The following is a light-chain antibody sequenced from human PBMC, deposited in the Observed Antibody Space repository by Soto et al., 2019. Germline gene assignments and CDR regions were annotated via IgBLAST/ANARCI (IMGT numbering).Light chain of an antibody. CDR1: QGIGNY. Sequence: DIQMTQSPSSLSTSVGDRVTITCRASQGIGNYLAWYQQKPGKVPKLLIYAASTLQSGVPSRFSGSGSGTGFTLAISGLQPEDVATYYCQKYNTAPLTFGGGTKVEIK. CDR2: AAS. CDR3: QKYNTAPLT. V-gene: IGKV1-27*01. J-gene: IGKJ4*01.